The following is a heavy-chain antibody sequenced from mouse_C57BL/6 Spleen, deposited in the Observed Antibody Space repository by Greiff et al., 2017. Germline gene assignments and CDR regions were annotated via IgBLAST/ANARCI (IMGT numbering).Heavy chain of an antibody. V-gene: IGHV1-64*01. D-gene: IGHD1-1*01. CDR2: IHPNSGST. J-gene: IGHJ2*01. Sequence: QVQLKQPGAELVKPGASVKLSCKASGYTFTSYWMHWVKQRPGQGLEWIGMIHPNSGSTNYNEKFKGKATLTVDKSSSTAYMQLSSLTSEYSAVYCCARKADFITTVVDDWGHGTTLTASS. CDR1: GYTFTSYW. CDR3: ARKADFITTVVDD.